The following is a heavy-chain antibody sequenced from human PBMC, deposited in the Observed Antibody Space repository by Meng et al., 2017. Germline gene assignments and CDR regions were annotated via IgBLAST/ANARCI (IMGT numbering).Heavy chain of an antibody. D-gene: IGHD3-10*01. V-gene: IGHV4-34*01. Sequence: QVQLQQWGAVLLKPSETLSLICAVYGGSFSGYYWSWIRQPPGKGLEWIGEINHSGSTNYNPSLKSRVTISVDTSKNQFSLKLSSVTAADTAVYYCARVVKFGSGSYYNNDYWGQGTLVTVSS. CDR2: INHSGST. J-gene: IGHJ4*02. CDR3: ARVVKFGSGSYYNNDY. CDR1: GGSFSGYY.